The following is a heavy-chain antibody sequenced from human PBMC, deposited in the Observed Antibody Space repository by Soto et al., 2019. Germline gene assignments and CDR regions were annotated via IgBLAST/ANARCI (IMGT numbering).Heavy chain of an antibody. Sequence: QVQLVESGGGVVQPGRSLRLSCAASGFTFSSYGMHWVRQAPGKGLEWVAVIWYDGSNKYYADSVKGRFTISRDNSKKTLYLQMTSLRGEDTAVYYCARDRRCGDYVSVVGYWGQGTLVTVSS. J-gene: IGHJ4*02. CDR2: IWYDGSNK. CDR1: GFTFSSYG. D-gene: IGHD3-10*01. CDR3: ARDRRCGDYVSVVGY. V-gene: IGHV3-33*01.